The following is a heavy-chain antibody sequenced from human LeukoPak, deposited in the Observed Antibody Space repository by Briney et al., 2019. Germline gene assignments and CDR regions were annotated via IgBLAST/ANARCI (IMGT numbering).Heavy chain of an antibody. D-gene: IGHD3-22*01. V-gene: IGHV3-49*03. CDR1: GFTFGDYA. CDR2: IRSKAYGGTT. J-gene: IGHJ4*02. Sequence: GGSLRLSCTASGFTFGDYAMSWFRQAPGKGLEWVGFIRSKAYGGTTEYAASVKGRFTISRDDSKSIAYLQINGLKTEDTAVYYCTRDSRGAPDYWGQGTLVTVSS. CDR3: TRDSRGAPDY.